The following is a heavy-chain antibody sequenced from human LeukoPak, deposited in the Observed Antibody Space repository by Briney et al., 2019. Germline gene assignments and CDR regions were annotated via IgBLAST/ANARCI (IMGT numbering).Heavy chain of an antibody. CDR1: GFTFSSYA. V-gene: IGHV3-30*04. J-gene: IGHJ4*02. CDR2: ISYDGSNK. D-gene: IGHD3-10*01. Sequence: GGSLRLSCAASGFTFSSYAMHWVRQAPGKGLEWVAVISYDGSNKYYADSVKGRFTISRDNSKNTLYLQMNSLRAEDTAVYYCATGIHGYGSGSYYYWGQGTLVTVSS. CDR3: ATGIHGYGSGSYYY.